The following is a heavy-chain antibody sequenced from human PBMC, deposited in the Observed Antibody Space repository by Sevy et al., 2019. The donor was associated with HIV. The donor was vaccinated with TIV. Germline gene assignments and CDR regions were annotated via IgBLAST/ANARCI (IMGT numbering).Heavy chain of an antibody. D-gene: IGHD6-19*01. Sequence: SETLSLTCTVSGASISSSGYYWGWIRQPPGKWLEWIASIRYSGSTYYNPSLRSRVTISADASKNQFSLKLNSVTAADTAVYYCAGPILTYRSGWSYYDHWGQRTVVTVSS. J-gene: IGHJ4*02. CDR3: AGPILTYRSGWSYYDH. CDR1: GASISSSGYY. V-gene: IGHV4-39*01. CDR2: IRYSGST.